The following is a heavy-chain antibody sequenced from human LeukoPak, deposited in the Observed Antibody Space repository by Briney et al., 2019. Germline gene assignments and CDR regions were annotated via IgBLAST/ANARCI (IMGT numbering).Heavy chain of an antibody. CDR2: INHSGST. CDR1: GGSFSGYY. J-gene: IGHJ4*02. CDR3: ARGIPARYDYVWGSYRSYYFDY. Sequence: NPSETLSLTCAVYGGSFSGYYWSWILQPPGKGLEWIGEINHSGSTNYNPSLKSRVTISVDTSKNQFSLKLSSVTAADTAVYYCARGIPARYDYVWGSYRSYYFDYWGQGTLVTVSS. D-gene: IGHD3-16*02. V-gene: IGHV4-34*01.